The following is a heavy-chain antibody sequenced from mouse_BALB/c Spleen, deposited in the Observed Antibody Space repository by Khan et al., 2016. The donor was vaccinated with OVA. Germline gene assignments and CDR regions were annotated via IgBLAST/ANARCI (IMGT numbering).Heavy chain of an antibody. CDR1: GYSITSDYA. Sequence: EVQLQQSGPGLVKPSQSLSLTCTVTGYSITSDYACNWIRQFPGNKLEWMGYISSSGSTNYNPALKNRISITRSTSKNQFFLQLNSLTTEDTATYYCARDGSRYNYAMDYWGQGTSVTVSS. V-gene: IGHV3-2*02. D-gene: IGHD2-3*01. CDR2: ISSSGST. J-gene: IGHJ4*01. CDR3: ARDGSRYNYAMDY.